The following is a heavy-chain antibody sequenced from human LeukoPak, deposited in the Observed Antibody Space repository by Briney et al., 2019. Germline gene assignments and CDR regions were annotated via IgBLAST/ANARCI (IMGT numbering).Heavy chain of an antibody. V-gene: IGHV3-48*04. CDR1: GFSFSSYW. D-gene: IGHD1-26*01. CDR3: AREDAMGATTDY. J-gene: IGHJ4*02. Sequence: GGSLRLSCAASGFSFSSYWMHWVRQAPGKGLEWVSYISSSGSTIYYADSVKGRFTISRENAKNSLYLQMNSLRAEDTAVYYCAREDAMGATTDYWGQGTLVTVSS. CDR2: ISSSGSTI.